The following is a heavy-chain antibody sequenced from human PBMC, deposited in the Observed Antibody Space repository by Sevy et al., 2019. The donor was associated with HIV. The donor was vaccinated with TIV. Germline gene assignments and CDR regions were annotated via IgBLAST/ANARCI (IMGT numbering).Heavy chain of an antibody. Sequence: GGSLRLSCAASGFTFSSYAMSWVRQAPGKGLEWVSAISGSGGSTYYADSVKGRFTISRDNSKNTLYLQMNSLRAEDTAVYYCARHDYGDYIGSYWGQGTLVTVSS. J-gene: IGHJ4*02. D-gene: IGHD4-17*01. CDR1: GFTFSSYA. V-gene: IGHV3-23*01. CDR2: ISGSGGST. CDR3: ARHDYGDYIGSY.